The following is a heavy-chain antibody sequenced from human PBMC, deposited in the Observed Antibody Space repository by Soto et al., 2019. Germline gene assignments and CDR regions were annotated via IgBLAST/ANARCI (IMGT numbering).Heavy chain of an antibody. CDR3: ESGRGISRPDS. J-gene: IGHJ5*01. CDR1: GYSISSGYY. V-gene: IGHV4-38-2*01. CDR2: IYHGGST. D-gene: IGHD3-16*02. Sequence: PSETLSLTCAVSGYSISSGYYWGWIRQPPGKGLEWIGSIYHGGSTYCKPSLKSRVTISVDTSKNQFSLKLSSVTAADTAMYYCESGRGISRPDSWGQGTLVTV.